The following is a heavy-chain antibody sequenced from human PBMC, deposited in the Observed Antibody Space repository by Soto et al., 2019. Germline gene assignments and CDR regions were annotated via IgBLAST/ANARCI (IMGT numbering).Heavy chain of an antibody. V-gene: IGHV1-69*12. Sequence: QVQLVQSGAEVKKPGSSVKVSCKASGGTFSSYAIRWVRQAPGQGLEWMGGITPIFGAADYAQKFQGRVTITADESTSTAYMVLSSLRSEDTAVYYCARDGIAARPIAWFDPWGQGTLVTVSS. CDR1: GGTFSSYA. CDR3: ARDGIAARPIAWFDP. J-gene: IGHJ5*02. CDR2: ITPIFGAA. D-gene: IGHD6-6*01.